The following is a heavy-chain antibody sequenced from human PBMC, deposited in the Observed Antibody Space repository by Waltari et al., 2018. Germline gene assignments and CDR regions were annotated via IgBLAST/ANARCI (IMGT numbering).Heavy chain of an antibody. Sequence: EVQLVESGGGVVQPGRSLSLSCVVSGFAFPNYAMYWVRQAPGKGLEVVSGITWKGGSVAYADSVKGRFTISRDNAKNSLYLRMASLRVEDTAFYYCARIAARSRVDYWGQGTLVTVSS. V-gene: IGHV3-9*01. D-gene: IGHD6-6*01. CDR2: ITWKGGSV. CDR3: ARIAARSRVDY. J-gene: IGHJ4*02. CDR1: GFAFPNYA.